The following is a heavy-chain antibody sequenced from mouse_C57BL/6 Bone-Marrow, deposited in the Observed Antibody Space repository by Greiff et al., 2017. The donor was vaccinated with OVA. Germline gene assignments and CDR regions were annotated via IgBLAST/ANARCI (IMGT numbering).Heavy chain of an antibody. D-gene: IGHD2-4*01. Sequence: EVKLVESGGGLVQPGGSMKLSCVASGFTFSNYWMNWVRQSPEKGLEWVAQIRLKSDNYATHYAESVKGRFSISRDDSKSSVYLQMNNLRAEDTGIYYCTAGYDYDGLFAYWGQGTLVTVSA. J-gene: IGHJ3*01. CDR2: IRLKSDNYAT. V-gene: IGHV6-3*01. CDR1: GFTFSNYW. CDR3: TAGYDYDGLFAY.